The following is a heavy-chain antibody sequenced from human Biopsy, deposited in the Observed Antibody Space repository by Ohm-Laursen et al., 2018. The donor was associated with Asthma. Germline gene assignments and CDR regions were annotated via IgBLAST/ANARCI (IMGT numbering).Heavy chain of an antibody. J-gene: IGHJ3*02. CDR1: GFTVSTNG. D-gene: IGHD4-23*01. CDR2: IYSGGGT. Sequence: SLRLSCAAPGFTVSTNGMSWVRQPPGKGLEWGSVIYSGGGTYYADSVQGRVTISRDNSKNTLSLQMNSLRAEDTAVYYCARAYGGSFFSGSFDIWGQGTMVTVSS. CDR3: ARAYGGSFFSGSFDI. V-gene: IGHV3-53*01.